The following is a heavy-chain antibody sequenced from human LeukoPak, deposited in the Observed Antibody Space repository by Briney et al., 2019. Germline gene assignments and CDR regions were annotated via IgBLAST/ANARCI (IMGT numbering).Heavy chain of an antibody. V-gene: IGHV4-38-2*02. CDR2: IYHSGNT. D-gene: IGHD2-8*01. CDR3: ARVTSRLGVCDY. CDR1: SYSISSCYY. Sequence: SETLSLTCTVSSYSISSCYYWGWIRQPPGKGLEWIGNIYHSGNTYYKPSLKGRVTISVDTSKNQFSLKLSSVTAADTAVYYCARVTSRLGVCDYWGQGTLVTVSS. J-gene: IGHJ4*02.